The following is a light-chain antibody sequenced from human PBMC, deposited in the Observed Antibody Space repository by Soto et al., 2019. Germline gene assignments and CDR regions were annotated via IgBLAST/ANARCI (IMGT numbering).Light chain of an antibody. CDR3: QQYNNWPRWT. Sequence: EIVMTPSPATLSVSPVERATLSCRASQSVSSNLAWYQQKPGQAPRLLIYGASTRATGIPARFSGSGSGTEFTLTISSLQSEDFAVYYCQQYNNWPRWTFGQGTRLEIK. CDR2: GAS. CDR1: QSVSSN. V-gene: IGKV3-15*01. J-gene: IGKJ5*01.